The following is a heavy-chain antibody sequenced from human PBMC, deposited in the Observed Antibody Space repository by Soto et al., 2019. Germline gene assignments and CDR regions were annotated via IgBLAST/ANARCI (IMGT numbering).Heavy chain of an antibody. V-gene: IGHV4-30-2*01. CDR1: GSSISSGRYS. CDR2: IYHSGST. J-gene: IGHJ4*02. Sequence: SETLSLTCALSGSSISSGRYSWSRNQQPPGKGLEWIGYIYHSGSTYYNPSLKSRVTISVDRSKNQFSLKLSSVTAADTAVYYCARDSGYDPYFDYWGQGTLVTVSS. D-gene: IGHD5-12*01. CDR3: ARDSGYDPYFDY.